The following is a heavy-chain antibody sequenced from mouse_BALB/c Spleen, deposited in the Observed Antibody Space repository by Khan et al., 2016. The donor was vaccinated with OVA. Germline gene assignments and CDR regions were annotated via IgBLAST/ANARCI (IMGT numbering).Heavy chain of an antibody. D-gene: IGHD1-1*01. CDR3: ARSYGSWTMEY. CDR1: VDSITSVF. V-gene: IGHV3-8*02. J-gene: IGHJ4*01. CDR2: VTYSGNT. Sequence: VQLKESGPSLVKPSQTLSLTCSVTVDSITSVFWNWFRKFPGNKFEYMGYVTYSGNTYYNPSLKSRISITRDTSKSQYYLQLNSVTTEDTATYFCARSYGSWTMEYRNQGTSVTVSS.